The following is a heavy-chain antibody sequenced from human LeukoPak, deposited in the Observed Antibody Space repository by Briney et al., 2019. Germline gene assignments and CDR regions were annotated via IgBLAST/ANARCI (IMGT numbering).Heavy chain of an antibody. CDR3: ARLFPSCTKTTCDFDY. Sequence: SETLSLTCTVSGGSISSSSYDWGWIRQPPGKGLERIGSIYYSGTTYYNPPLKSRVTISVDASKDQVSLKLNSVTAADTAVYYCARLFPSCTKTTCDFDYWGQGTLVSVSS. CDR2: IYYSGTT. J-gene: IGHJ4*02. D-gene: IGHD2-8*01. V-gene: IGHV4-39*01. CDR1: GGSISSSSYD.